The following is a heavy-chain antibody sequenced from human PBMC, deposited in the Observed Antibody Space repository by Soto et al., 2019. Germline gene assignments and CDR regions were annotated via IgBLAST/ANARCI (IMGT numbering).Heavy chain of an antibody. CDR3: ASRDNSHYFDY. CDR2: ITNSGGTT. CDR1: GFTFSSYI. Sequence: EVQLLESGGGLVQPGGSLRLSCAASGFTFSSYIMSWVRQAPGKGLEWVSSITNSGGTTFYADSVKGRFTISRDNSKNTLYLQMISLRAEDTAVYFCASRDNSHYFDYWGQGALVTVSS. J-gene: IGHJ4*02. V-gene: IGHV3-23*01. D-gene: IGHD3-3*02.